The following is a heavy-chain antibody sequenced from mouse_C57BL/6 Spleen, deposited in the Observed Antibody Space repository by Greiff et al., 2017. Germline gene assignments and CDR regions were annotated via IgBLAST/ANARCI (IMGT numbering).Heavy chain of an antibody. CDR3: TRGSYSNYDAMDY. CDR1: GFTFSSYA. V-gene: IGHV5-9-1*02. J-gene: IGHJ4*01. D-gene: IGHD2-5*01. CDR2: ISSGGDYI. Sequence: EVNLVESGEGLVKPGGSLKLSCAASGFTFSSYAMSWVRQTPEKRLEWVAYISSGGDYIYYADTVKGRFTISRDNARNTLYLQMSSLKSEDTAMYYCTRGSYSNYDAMDYWGQGTSVTVSS.